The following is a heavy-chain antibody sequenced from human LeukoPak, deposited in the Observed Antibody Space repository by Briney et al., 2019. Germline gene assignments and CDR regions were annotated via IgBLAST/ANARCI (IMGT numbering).Heavy chain of an antibody. CDR3: ARGNPDTAVVFDY. Sequence: SETLSLTRAVYGGSFSGFYWSWIRQPPGKGLEWIGEINHSGSTNYNPSLKSRVTISVDTSKNQFSLKLSSVTAADTAVYYCARGNPDTAVVFDYWGQGTLVTVSS. CDR2: INHSGST. CDR1: GGSFSGFY. V-gene: IGHV4-34*01. D-gene: IGHD5-18*01. J-gene: IGHJ4*02.